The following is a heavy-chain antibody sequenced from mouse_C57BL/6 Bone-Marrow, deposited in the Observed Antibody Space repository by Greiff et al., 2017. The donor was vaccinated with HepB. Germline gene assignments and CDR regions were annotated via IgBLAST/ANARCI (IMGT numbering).Heavy chain of an antibody. Sequence: VQLQESGAELVKPGASVKISCKASGYAFSSYWMNWVKQRPGKGLEGIGQIYPGDGDTNYNGKFKGKATLTADKSSSTAYMQLSSLTSEDSAVYFCAREGVITTNYAMDYWGQGTSVTVSS. V-gene: IGHV1-80*01. CDR1: GYAFSSYW. CDR2: IYPGDGDT. J-gene: IGHJ4*01. CDR3: AREGVITTNYAMDY. D-gene: IGHD1-1*01.